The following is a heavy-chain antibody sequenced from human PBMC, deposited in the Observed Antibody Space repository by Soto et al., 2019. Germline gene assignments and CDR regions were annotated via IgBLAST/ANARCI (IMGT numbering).Heavy chain of an antibody. CDR3: ARGRLYSGSRKYYFDY. Sequence: EVQLVESGGGLVKPGGSLRLSCAASGFTFSTYSINCVRQAPGKGLEWVSSISSSSSYIYYEDSVKGRFTISRDNAKNLLYLQMNSLRAEDTAVYYWARGRLYSGSRKYYFDYWGQGTLVTVSS. D-gene: IGHD1-26*01. CDR2: ISSSSSYI. J-gene: IGHJ4*02. V-gene: IGHV3-21*01. CDR1: GFTFSTYS.